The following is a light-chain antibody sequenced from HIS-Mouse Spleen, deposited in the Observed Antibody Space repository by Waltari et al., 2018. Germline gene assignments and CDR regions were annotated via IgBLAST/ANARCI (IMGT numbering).Light chain of an antibody. Sequence: QSALTQPASVSGSPGQSITISCTGTSSDLGIYKLVSWYQQHPGKAPKLMIYEGSKRPSGVSNRFSGSKSGNTASLTISGLQAEDEADYYCCSYAGSSTWVFGGGTKLTVL. V-gene: IGLV2-23*01. CDR3: CSYAGSSTWV. J-gene: IGLJ3*02. CDR1: SSDLGIYKL. CDR2: EGS.